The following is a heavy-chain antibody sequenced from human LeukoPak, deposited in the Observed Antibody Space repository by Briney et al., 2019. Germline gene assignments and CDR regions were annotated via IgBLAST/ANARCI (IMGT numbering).Heavy chain of an antibody. V-gene: IGHV3-23*01. CDR3: AKALGERCFDWLLNGY. CDR2: ISGSGGST. J-gene: IGHJ4*02. D-gene: IGHD3-9*01. CDR1: GFTFSSYA. Sequence: PGGSLRLSCAASGFTFSSYAMSWVRQAPGKGLEWVSAISGSGGSTYYADSVKGRFTISRDNSKNTLYLQMNSLRAEDTAVYYCAKALGERCFDWLLNGYWGQGTLVTVSS.